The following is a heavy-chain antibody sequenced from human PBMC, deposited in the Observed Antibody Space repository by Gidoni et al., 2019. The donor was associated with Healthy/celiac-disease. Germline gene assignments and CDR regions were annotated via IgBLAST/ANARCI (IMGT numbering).Heavy chain of an antibody. D-gene: IGHD1-26*01. J-gene: IGHJ4*02. V-gene: IGHV3-30*18. CDR3: AKAGFSGSYDIDY. CDR1: GFTFSSYG. Sequence: QVQLVESGGGVVQPGRSLRLSCAASGFTFSSYGMHWVRQAPGKGLEWVAVISYDGSNKYYADSVKGRFTISRDNSKNTLYLQMNSLRAEDTAVYYCAKAGFSGSYDIDYWGQGTLVTVSS. CDR2: ISYDGSNK.